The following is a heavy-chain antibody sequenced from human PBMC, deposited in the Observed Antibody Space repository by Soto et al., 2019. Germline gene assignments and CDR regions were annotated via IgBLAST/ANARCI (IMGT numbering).Heavy chain of an antibody. CDR1: GFTFSNYW. CDR3: AKDPKYSSTSTG. V-gene: IGHV3-7*05. J-gene: IGHJ4*02. D-gene: IGHD6-13*01. Sequence: PGGSLRLSCTASGFTFSNYWMSWVRQAPGEGLEWVANINQDGGEKYYVDSVKGRFTISRDNAKNSLYLQMNGLRAEDTAVYYCAKDPKYSSTSTGWGQGTLVTVSS. CDR2: INQDGGEK.